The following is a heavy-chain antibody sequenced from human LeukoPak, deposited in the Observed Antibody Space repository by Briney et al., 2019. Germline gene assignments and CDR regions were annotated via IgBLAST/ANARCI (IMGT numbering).Heavy chain of an antibody. CDR2: INGAGSSI. Sequence: GGSLRLSCAASGFTFSSYWMHWVRHTPGKGLVWVSRINGAGSSISYADAVKGRVTISRDNAKNTLYLQMNNLRAEDTAVYYCARGGDYKNDYWGQGTLATVSS. J-gene: IGHJ4*02. CDR1: GFTFSSYW. D-gene: IGHD4-17*01. V-gene: IGHV3-74*01. CDR3: ARGGDYKNDY.